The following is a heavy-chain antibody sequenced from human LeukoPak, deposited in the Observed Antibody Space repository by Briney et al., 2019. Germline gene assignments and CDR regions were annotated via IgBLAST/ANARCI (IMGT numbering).Heavy chain of an antibody. V-gene: IGHV4-34*01. Sequence: ASETLSLTCAVYGGSFSGYYWSWIRQPPGKGLEWIGEINHSGSTNYNPSLKSRVTISVDTSKNQSSLKLSSVTAADTAVYYCARGQSAIYYDFWSGYTQQQLVFGYFQHWGQGTLVTVSS. D-gene: IGHD3-3*01. CDR1: GGSFSGYY. J-gene: IGHJ1*01. CDR2: INHSGST. CDR3: ARGQSAIYYDFWSGYTQQQLVFGYFQH.